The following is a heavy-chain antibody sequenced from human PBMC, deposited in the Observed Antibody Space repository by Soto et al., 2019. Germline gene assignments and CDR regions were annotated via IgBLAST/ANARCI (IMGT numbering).Heavy chain of an antibody. D-gene: IGHD3-22*01. CDR1: GFTFSSYS. CDR3: ARAGSDSSGYDY. J-gene: IGHJ4*02. V-gene: IGHV3-48*02. CDR2: IRSSSSTI. Sequence: GGSLRLSCAASGFTFSSYSMNWVRQAPGKGLEWVSYIRSSSSTIYYADSVKGRFTISRDNAKTSLYLQMNSLRDEDTAVYYCARAGSDSSGYDYWGQGTLVTVSS.